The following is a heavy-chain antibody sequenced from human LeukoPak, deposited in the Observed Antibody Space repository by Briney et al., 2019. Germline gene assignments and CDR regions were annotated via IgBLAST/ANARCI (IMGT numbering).Heavy chain of an antibody. Sequence: GGSLRLSCAASGFTVSSNYMSWVRQAPGKGLEWVSVIYSGGSTYYADSVKGRFTISRDNSKNTLYLQMNSLRDEDTAVYYCARDQNGSGGAFDIWGQGTMVTVSS. V-gene: IGHV3-66*01. CDR1: GFTVSSNY. CDR2: IYSGGST. D-gene: IGHD3-10*01. J-gene: IGHJ3*02. CDR3: ARDQNGSGGAFDI.